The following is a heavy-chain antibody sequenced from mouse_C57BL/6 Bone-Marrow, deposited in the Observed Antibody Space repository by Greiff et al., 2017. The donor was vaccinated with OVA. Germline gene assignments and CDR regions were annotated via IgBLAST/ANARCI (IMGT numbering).Heavy chain of an antibody. CDR2: ISYDGSN. CDR1: GYSITRGYY. J-gene: IGHJ2*01. V-gene: IGHV3-6*01. Sequence: EVQLQQSGPGLVKPSQSLSLTCSVTGYSITRGYYWNWIRQFPGNKLEWMGYISYDGSNNYNPSLKNRISITRDTSKNQFFLKLNSVTTEDTATYYCARDLFDYWGQGTTLTVSS. CDR3: ARDLFDY.